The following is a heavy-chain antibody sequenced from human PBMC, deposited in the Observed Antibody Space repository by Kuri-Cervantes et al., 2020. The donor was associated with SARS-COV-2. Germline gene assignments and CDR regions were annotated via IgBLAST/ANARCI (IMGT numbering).Heavy chain of an antibody. V-gene: IGHV4-30-2*01. Sequence: SQTLSLTCEVSGGPMSSGGYSWAWIRQPPGKGLEWTGYIYQSGGTYYNPSLKSRVIISVDRSKNQFSLKLESVTAADTAVYYCGRGGDYDSSSGYSQYVQHWGQGTQVTVSS. CDR3: GRGGDYDSSSGYSQYVQH. CDR2: IYQSGGT. CDR1: GGPMSSGGYS. D-gene: IGHD3-3*01. J-gene: IGHJ1*01.